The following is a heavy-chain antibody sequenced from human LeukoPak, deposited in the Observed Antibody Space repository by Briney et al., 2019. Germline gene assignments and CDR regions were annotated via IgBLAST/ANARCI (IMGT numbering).Heavy chain of an antibody. V-gene: IGHV1-8*01. CDR1: EYTFTSYD. CDR3: ARVRRRTGTTLSY. CDR2: MNPNSGNT. Sequence: ASVKVSCKASEYTFTSYDINWVRQATGQGLEWMGWMNPNSGNTGYAQKFQGRVTMTRNTSISTAYMELSSLRSEDTAVYYCARVRRRTGTTLSYWGQGTLVTVSS. D-gene: IGHD1-7*01. J-gene: IGHJ4*02.